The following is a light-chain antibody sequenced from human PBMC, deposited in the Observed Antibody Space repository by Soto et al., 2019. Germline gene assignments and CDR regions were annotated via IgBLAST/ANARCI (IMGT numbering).Light chain of an antibody. J-gene: IGKJ4*01. CDR1: HSVSNY. CDR2: SSS. Sequence: DLQMTQSPSSLSSSVGDRVTVTCRTSHSVSNYVNWYQQKPGKAPTVLISSSSNLQNGVPSRFSASRSGTNFTLTINNLQPEDFATYFCQQTFGLPPTFGGGTKVEI. V-gene: IGKV1-39*01. CDR3: QQTFGLPPT.